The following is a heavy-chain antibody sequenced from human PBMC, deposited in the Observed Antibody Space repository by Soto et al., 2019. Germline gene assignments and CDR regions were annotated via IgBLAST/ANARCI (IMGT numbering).Heavy chain of an antibody. J-gene: IGHJ5*02. D-gene: IGHD3-3*01. CDR3: ATTDVRAP. CDR2: IYYSGST. V-gene: IGHV4-59*01. Sequence: SETLSLTCTVSGGSISSYYWSWIRQPPGKGLEWIGYIYYSGSTNYNPSLKSRVTISVDTSKNQFSLKLSSVTAADTAVYYCATTDVRAPWGQGTLVTVSS. CDR1: GGSISSYY.